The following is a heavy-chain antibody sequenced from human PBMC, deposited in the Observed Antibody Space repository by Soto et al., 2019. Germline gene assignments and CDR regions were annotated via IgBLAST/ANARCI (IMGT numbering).Heavy chain of an antibody. CDR1: GVTFSSYA. CDR3: ARVNRGMYPHTEDV. J-gene: IGHJ6*02. CDR2: IIPIFGTA. D-gene: IGHD2-2*01. V-gene: IGHV1-69*01. Sequence: QVQLVQSGAEVKKPGSSVNVSCTASGVTFSSYAISWVRQAPGQGLEWMGGIIPIFGTANYAQKFQGRVTITADESTSTAHMELSSLRSEDTAVYYCARVNRGMYPHTEDVWGQGTTVTVSS.